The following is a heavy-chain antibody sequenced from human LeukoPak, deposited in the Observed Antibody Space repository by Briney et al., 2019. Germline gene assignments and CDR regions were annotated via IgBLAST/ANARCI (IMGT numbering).Heavy chain of an antibody. CDR3: ARAPHTIVVVPAAILEYYYYMDV. CDR1: GGTFSSYA. Sequence: SVKVSCMASGGTFSSYAISWVRQAPGQGLEWMGGIIPIFGTANYAQKFQGRVTITADESTSTAYMELSSLRSEDTAVYYCARAPHTIVVVPAAILEYYYYMDVWGKGTTVTVSS. V-gene: IGHV1-69*13. CDR2: IIPIFGTA. J-gene: IGHJ6*03. D-gene: IGHD2-2*02.